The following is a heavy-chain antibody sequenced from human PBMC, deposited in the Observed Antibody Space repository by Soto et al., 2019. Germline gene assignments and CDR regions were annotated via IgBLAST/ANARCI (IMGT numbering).Heavy chain of an antibody. CDR2: ISAYNGNT. V-gene: IGHV1-18*01. CDR1: GCSFASTE. D-gene: IGHD2-21*01. Sequence: GASVMVSCKASGCSFASTEISCGLQAPGQRHEWMGWISAYNGNTNYAQKLQGRVTMTTDTSTSTAYMELRSLRSDDTAVYYCAREHNWIVEHQYSPYATDVCGQGPSVTLS. J-gene: IGHJ6*02. CDR3: AREHNWIVEHQYSPYATDV.